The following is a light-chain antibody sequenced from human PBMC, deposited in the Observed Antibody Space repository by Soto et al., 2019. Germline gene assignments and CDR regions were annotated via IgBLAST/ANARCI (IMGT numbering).Light chain of an antibody. V-gene: IGLV2-14*01. CDR3: CSYTTSNTRQIV. Sequence: QSALTQPASVSGSPGQSITISCTATISDVGGYNYVSWYQQHPGKAPKFMIYDVSNRPSGVSNRFSGSKSGNTASLTISGLQAEDEADYYCCSYTTSNTRQIVFGTGTKVTVL. CDR2: DVS. CDR1: ISDVGGYNY. J-gene: IGLJ1*01.